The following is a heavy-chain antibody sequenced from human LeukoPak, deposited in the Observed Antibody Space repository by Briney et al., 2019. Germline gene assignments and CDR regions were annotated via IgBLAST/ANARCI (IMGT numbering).Heavy chain of an antibody. CDR2: IYHSGST. J-gene: IGHJ4*02. D-gene: IGHD4-23*01. CDR3: ARDPTVVTPLDFDY. Sequence: SETLSLTCTVSGYSISSGYYWGWIRQPPGKGLEWIGSIYHSGSTYYNPSLKSRVTISVDKSKNQFSLKLSSVTAADTAVYYCARDPTVVTPLDFDYWGQGTLVTVSS. CDR1: GYSISSGYY. V-gene: IGHV4-38-2*02.